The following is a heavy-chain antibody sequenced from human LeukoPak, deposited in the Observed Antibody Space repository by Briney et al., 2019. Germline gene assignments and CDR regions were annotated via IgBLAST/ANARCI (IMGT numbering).Heavy chain of an antibody. V-gene: IGHV1-69*05. J-gene: IGHJ4*02. D-gene: IGHD3-22*01. CDR2: IIPIFGTA. CDR1: GGTFSSYA. CDR3: ARGDSSGYSFFDY. Sequence: ASVKVSCKASGGTFSSYAISWVRQAPGQGLEWMGRIIPIFGTANYAQKFQGRVTITTDESTSTAYMELSSLRSEDTAVYYCARGDSSGYSFFDYWGQGTLVTVSS.